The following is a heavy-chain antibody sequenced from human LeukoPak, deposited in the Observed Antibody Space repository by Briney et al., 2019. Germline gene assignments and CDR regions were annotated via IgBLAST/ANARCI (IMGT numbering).Heavy chain of an antibody. CDR2: LIGSSGST. J-gene: IGHJ4*02. Sequence: GGSLRLSCAASGFTSTNCAMNWVRQAPGKGLEWVSVLIGSSGSTDYADSVKGRFTISRDNSKNTVFLQMNSLRPEDTAIYYCAKGAYDYIEMGYFDSWGQGTLVTVSS. V-gene: IGHV3-23*01. CDR1: GFTSTNCA. D-gene: IGHD5-12*01. CDR3: AKGAYDYIEMGYFDS.